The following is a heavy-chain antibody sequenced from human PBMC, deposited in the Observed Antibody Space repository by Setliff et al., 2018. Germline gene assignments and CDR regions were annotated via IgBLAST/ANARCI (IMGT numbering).Heavy chain of an antibody. V-gene: IGHV1-69-2*01. CDR1: GYTFSDYY. CDR2: VDPEDGET. J-gene: IGHJ6*02. Sequence: EASVKVSCKASGYTFSDYYIHWVQQAPGKGLVWMGRVDPEDGETIQAGKFRGRVTITADTYTDTTYKELNSLKSYDTAVYYCAIERGPLKRLNYYFYGLDVWGQGTTVTVSS. D-gene: IGHD3-10*01. CDR3: AIERGPLKRLNYYFYGLDV.